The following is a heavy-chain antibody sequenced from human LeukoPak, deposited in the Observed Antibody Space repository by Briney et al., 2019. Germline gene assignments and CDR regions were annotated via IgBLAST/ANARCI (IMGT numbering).Heavy chain of an antibody. CDR3: VREWYVYGGDSEGY. J-gene: IGHJ4*02. V-gene: IGHV3-7*01. CDR1: GSTFNGHW. Sequence: GGSLRLSCVGSGSTFNGHWLTWVRQAPGRGLEWVASIKEDGRQAYYMDSVKDRFTISRDNSKKSLYLQMNSLRIEDTAVYYCVREWYVYGGDSEGYWGQGTLVSVSS. CDR2: IKEDGRQA. D-gene: IGHD4-23*01.